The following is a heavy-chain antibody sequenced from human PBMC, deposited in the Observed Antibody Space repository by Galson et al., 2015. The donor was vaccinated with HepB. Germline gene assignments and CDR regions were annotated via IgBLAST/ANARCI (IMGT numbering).Heavy chain of an antibody. CDR3: THAGSWHGVGALHY. CDR1: GFTFSTSW. Sequence: SLRLSCAASGFTFSTSWMSWVRQAPGKGLEWVAQINQDGSEKYYVDSVKGRFTISRDNGKNSLYLQMSSLRAEDTAVYYCTHAGSWHGVGALHYWGQGTLVTVSS. CDR2: INQDGSEK. D-gene: IGHD1-26*01. J-gene: IGHJ4*02. V-gene: IGHV3-7*01.